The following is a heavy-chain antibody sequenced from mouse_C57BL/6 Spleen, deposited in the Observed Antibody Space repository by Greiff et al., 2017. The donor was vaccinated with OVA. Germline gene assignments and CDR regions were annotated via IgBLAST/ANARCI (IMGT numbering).Heavy chain of an antibody. V-gene: IGHV1-82*01. J-gene: IGHJ3*01. CDR2: IYPGDGDT. CDR1: GYAFSSSW. CDR3: ARGTAQAPAWFAY. Sequence: QVQLQQSGPELVKPGASVKISCKASGYAFSSSWMNWVKQRPGKGLEWIGRIYPGDGDTNYNGKFKGKATLTADKSSSTAYMQLSSLTSEDSAVYFCARGTAQAPAWFAYWGQVTLVTVSA. D-gene: IGHD3-2*02.